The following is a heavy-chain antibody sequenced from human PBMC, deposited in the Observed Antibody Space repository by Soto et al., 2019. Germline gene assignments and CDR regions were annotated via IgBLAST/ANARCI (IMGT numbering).Heavy chain of an antibody. Sequence: EVQLVESGGGLVQPGGSLRLSCAASGFTFSSYSMNWVRQASGKGLEWVSYISSSSSTIYYADSVKGRFTISRDNAKNSLYLQMNSLRAEDTAVYYCASRLAGTGYWGQGTLVTVSS. CDR2: ISSSSSTI. V-gene: IGHV3-48*01. CDR3: ASRLAGTGY. J-gene: IGHJ4*02. D-gene: IGHD6-19*01. CDR1: GFTFSSYS.